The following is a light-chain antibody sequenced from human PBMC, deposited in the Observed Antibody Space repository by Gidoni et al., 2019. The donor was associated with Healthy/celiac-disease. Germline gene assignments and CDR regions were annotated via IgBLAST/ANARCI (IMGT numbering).Light chain of an antibody. V-gene: IGKV1-39*01. Sequence: QMTQSPSSLSASVGDRVTITCRASQRISSYLNWYQQKPGKAPKRLIYAASSVQSGVPSRFSGSGSGTDLTLTISSLQQEDFATYYCQQSYSTLFTFXPXTKVDIK. CDR2: AAS. CDR3: QQSYSTLFT. J-gene: IGKJ3*01. CDR1: QRISSY.